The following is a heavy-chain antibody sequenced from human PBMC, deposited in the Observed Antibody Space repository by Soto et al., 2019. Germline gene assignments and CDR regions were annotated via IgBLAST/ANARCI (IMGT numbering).Heavy chain of an antibody. CDR3: AREDCSGTSCATDY. V-gene: IGHV4-59*01. D-gene: IGHD2-2*01. CDR1: GGSISTYY. Sequence: SETLSLTCTVSGGSISTYYWNWIRQPPGKGLEWIGYTSYTGNTNYNPSLKSRVTISGDTSKNQFSLKLSSVTAADTAVYYCAREDCSGTSCATDYWGQGTLVTVSS. CDR2: TSYTGNT. J-gene: IGHJ4*02.